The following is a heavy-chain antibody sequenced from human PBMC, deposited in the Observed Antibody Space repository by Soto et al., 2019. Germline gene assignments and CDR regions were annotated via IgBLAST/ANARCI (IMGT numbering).Heavy chain of an antibody. CDR3: AREAAGILNWFDP. D-gene: IGHD6-25*01. Sequence: SETLFLTCTVSGGSISSGGYYWSWIRQHPGKGLEWIGYIYHSGSTYYNPSLKSRVTISVETSKNQFSLKLSSVTAADTAVYYCAREAAGILNWFDPWGQGTLVTVSS. V-gene: IGHV4-31*03. CDR2: IYHSGST. J-gene: IGHJ5*02. CDR1: GGSISSGGYY.